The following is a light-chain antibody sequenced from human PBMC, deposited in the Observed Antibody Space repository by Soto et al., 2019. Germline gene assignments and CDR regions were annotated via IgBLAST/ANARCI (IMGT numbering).Light chain of an antibody. CDR1: QSISSY. V-gene: IGKV1-39*01. CDR2: GAS. CDR3: QQSHSTPPT. J-gene: IGKJ3*01. Sequence: DIQMTQSPSSLSASVGDRVTITCRASQSISSYLNWYQQRPGKAPKLLIYGASSLQSGVPSRFSGSGSETDFTLTISSLQPEDFATYYCQQSHSTPPTFGPGTEVGIK.